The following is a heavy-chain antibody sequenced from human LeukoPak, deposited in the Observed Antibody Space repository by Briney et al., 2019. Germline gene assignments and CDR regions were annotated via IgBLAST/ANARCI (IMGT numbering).Heavy chain of an antibody. J-gene: IGHJ3*02. D-gene: IGHD3-16*01. CDR2: TYYRSKWYN. CDR1: GDSVSSNSAA. Sequence: SQTLSLTCAISGDSVSSNSAAWNWIRQSPSRGLEWLGRTYYRSKWYNDYAVSVKSRITINPDTSKNQFSLQLNSVTPEDTAVYYCVRELNDREWGRGSDIWGQGTMVTVSS. CDR3: VRELNDREWGRGSDI. V-gene: IGHV6-1*01.